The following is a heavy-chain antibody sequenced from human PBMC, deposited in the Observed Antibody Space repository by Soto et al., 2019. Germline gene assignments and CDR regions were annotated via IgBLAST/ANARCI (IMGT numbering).Heavy chain of an antibody. D-gene: IGHD3-10*02. V-gene: IGHV3-49*04. CDR3: TRDFMLGIQH. CDR2: IRSKAYGGTT. CDR1: GFTFGDYA. Sequence: GGSLRLSCTASGFTFGDYAMSWVRQAPGKGLERVGFIRSKAYGGTTEYAASVKGRFTISRDDSKSIAYLQMNSLKTEDTAVYYCTRDFMLGIQHWGQGTLVTVSS. J-gene: IGHJ1*01.